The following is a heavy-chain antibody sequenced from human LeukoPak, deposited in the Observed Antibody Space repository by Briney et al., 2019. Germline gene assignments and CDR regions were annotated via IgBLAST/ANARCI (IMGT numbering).Heavy chain of an antibody. D-gene: IGHD6-13*01. J-gene: IGHJ6*03. CDR1: EFSVGSNY. CDR3: ARDLGIAAAVGYMDV. V-gene: IGHV3-64*01. CDR2: ISSNGGST. Sequence: GGSLRLSCAASEFSVGSNYMTWVRQAPGEGLEYVSAISSNGGSTYYANSVKGRFTISRDNSKNTLYLQMGSLRAEDMAVYYCARDLGIAAAVGYMDVWGKGTTVTDSS.